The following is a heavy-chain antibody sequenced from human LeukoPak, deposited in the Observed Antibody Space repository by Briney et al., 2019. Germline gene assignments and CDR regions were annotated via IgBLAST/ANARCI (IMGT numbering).Heavy chain of an antibody. CDR3: AARNY. CDR2: IYSRGAT. V-gene: IGHV3-23*03. Sequence: GGSLRLSCAASGFTFSSYAMSWVRQAPGKGLEGVSVIYSRGATYYADSVKGRFTISRDNSKNTLYLQMNSLRVEDTAVYYCAARNYWGQGTLVTVSS. D-gene: IGHD1-14*01. CDR1: GFTFSSYA. J-gene: IGHJ4*02.